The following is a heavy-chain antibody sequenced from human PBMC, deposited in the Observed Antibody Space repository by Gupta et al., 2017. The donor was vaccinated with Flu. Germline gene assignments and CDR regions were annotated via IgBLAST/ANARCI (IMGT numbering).Heavy chain of an antibody. D-gene: IGHD2-2*01. CDR1: GGTFSSYA. CDR2: IIPIFGTA. J-gene: IGHJ3*02. Sequence: QVQLVQSGAEVKKPGSSVKVSCKASGGTFSSYAISWVRQAPGQGLEWMGGIIPIFGTANYEQKFQGRVTITADKSTSTAYMELSSLRSEDTAVYYCARNRDRVVPAAKHAFDIWGQGTMVTVSS. CDR3: ARNRDRVVPAAKHAFDI. V-gene: IGHV1-69*06.